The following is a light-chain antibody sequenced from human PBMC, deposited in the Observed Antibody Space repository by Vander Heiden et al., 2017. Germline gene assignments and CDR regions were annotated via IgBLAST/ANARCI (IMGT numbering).Light chain of an antibody. CDR2: KAS. V-gene: IGKV1-5*03. CDR3: QQYNSFTWT. CDR1: QSINTY. J-gene: IGKJ1*01. Sequence: IQMTQSPSTPSASVGDRVTITCRASQSINTYLAWYQQKPGKAPNLLIYKASILESGVPSRFSGSGSGTEFTLTISSLQPDDFATYYCQQYNSFTWTFGQGTKVEIK.